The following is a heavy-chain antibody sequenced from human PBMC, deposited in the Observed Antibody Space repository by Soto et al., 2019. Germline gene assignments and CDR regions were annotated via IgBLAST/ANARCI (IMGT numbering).Heavy chain of an antibody. CDR3: ARDNTGLDY. CDR2: IIPMSGTT. CDR1: GGAFTSYS. J-gene: IGHJ4*02. V-gene: IGHV1-69*12. Sequence: QVYLVQSGAEVKKPGSSVKVSCKASGGAFTSYSFHWERQAPGQGLEWMGGIIPMSGTTNYALKFQGRVTMTADVPTNTAYIELSSLRSEDTAIYYCARDNTGLDYWGQGTLVTVSS. D-gene: IGHD1-1*01.